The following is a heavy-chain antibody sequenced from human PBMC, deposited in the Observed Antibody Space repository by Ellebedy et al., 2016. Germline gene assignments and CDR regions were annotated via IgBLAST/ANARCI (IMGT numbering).Heavy chain of an antibody. CDR3: ARDGGGYMDV. CDR1: GFTFSDYD. CDR2: ISGDSNYA. D-gene: IGHD3-16*01. V-gene: IGHV3-21*05. J-gene: IGHJ6*03. Sequence: GESLKISCVASGFTFSDYDINWVRQAPGKGLEWISVISGDSNYAYYADSVKGRFTVSRDNSKNTLYLQMSSLRAEDTAVYYCARDGGGYMDVWGKGTTVTVSS.